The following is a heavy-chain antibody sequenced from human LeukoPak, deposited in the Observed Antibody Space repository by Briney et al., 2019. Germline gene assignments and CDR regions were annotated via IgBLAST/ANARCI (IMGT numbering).Heavy chain of an antibody. Sequence: SETLSLTCTVSGGSISSSDYYWGWIRQPPGKGLEWIGSIYYGGSTYYNPSLKSRVTISVDTSMNQFSPKLSFVTTADTTVYYCARALGYCSGGSCTRGYNWFDPWGQGTTVTVSS. CDR2: IYYGGST. CDR1: GGSISSSDYY. V-gene: IGHV4-39*01. J-gene: IGHJ5*01. CDR3: ARALGYCSGGSCTRGYNWFDP. D-gene: IGHD2-15*01.